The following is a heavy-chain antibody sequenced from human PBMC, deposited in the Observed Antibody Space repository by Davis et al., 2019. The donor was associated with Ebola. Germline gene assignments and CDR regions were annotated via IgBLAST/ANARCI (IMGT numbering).Heavy chain of an antibody. Sequence: GESLKISCAASGFTFSSYGMHWVRQAPGKGLEWVAVISYDGSNKYYADSVKGRFTISRDNSKNTLYLQMNSLRAEDTAVYYCARDVYGDYGMDVWGKGTTVTVSS. V-gene: IGHV3-30*03. CDR2: ISYDGSNK. CDR3: ARDVYGDYGMDV. CDR1: GFTFSSYG. J-gene: IGHJ6*04. D-gene: IGHD4-17*01.